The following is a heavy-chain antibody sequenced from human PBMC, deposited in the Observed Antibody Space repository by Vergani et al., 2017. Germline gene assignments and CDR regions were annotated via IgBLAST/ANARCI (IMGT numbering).Heavy chain of an antibody. Sequence: EVQLLESGGGLVQPGGSLRLSCAASGFTFSSYAMSWVRQAPGKGLEWVSAISGSGGRTYYADSVKGRFTISRDNSKNTLYLQMNSLRAEDTAVYCCAKDVAAAADPFDYWGQGTLVTVSS. CDR3: AKDVAAAADPFDY. CDR1: GFTFSSYA. V-gene: IGHV3-23*01. D-gene: IGHD2-2*01. CDR2: ISGSGGRT. J-gene: IGHJ4*02.